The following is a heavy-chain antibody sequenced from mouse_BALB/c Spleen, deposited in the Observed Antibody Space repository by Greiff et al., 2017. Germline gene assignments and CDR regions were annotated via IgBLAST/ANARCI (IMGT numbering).Heavy chain of an antibody. CDR1: GFTFSSYT. CDR2: ISSGGSYT. J-gene: IGHJ4*01. V-gene: IGHV5-6-4*01. D-gene: IGHD1-2*01. Sequence: EVQLVESGGGLVKPGGSLKLSCAASGFTFSSYTMSWVRQTPEKRLEWVATISSGGSYTYYPDSVKGRFTISRDNAKNTLYLQMSSLKSEDTAMYYCTSHYYGPPYYAMDYWGQGTSVTVSS. CDR3: TSHYYGPPYYAMDY.